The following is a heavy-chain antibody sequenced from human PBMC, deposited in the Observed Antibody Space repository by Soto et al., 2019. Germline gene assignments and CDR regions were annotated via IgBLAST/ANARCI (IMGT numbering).Heavy chain of an antibody. V-gene: IGHV4-34*01. Sequence: QVQLQQWGAGLLKPSETLSLTCAVYGGSFSGYYWSWIRQPPGKGLEWIGEINHSGSTNYNPSLKSRVTISVDTSKNQFSLKLSSVTAADTAVYYCARSSTSIAARYYFDYWGQGTLVTVSS. J-gene: IGHJ4*02. CDR3: ARSSTSIAARYYFDY. CDR1: GGSFSGYY. CDR2: INHSGST. D-gene: IGHD6-6*01.